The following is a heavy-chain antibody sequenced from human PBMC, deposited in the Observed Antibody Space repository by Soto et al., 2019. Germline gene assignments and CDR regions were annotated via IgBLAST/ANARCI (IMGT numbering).Heavy chain of an antibody. CDR1: VFTFSNFW. Sequence: PGGSLRLSCAASVFTFSNFWMHLVRQAPGKGPVCVSRINGDGSSTSHADSVKGRFTISRDNAENTMFLQMSGLRAEDTAVYYCARAQILPDDPFDAWARGTVVTVSS. CDR3: ARAQILPDDPFDA. CDR2: INGDGSST. J-gene: IGHJ3*01. V-gene: IGHV3-74*01.